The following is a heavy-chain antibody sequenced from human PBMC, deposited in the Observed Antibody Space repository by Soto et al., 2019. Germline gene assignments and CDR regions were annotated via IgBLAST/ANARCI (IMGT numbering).Heavy chain of an antibody. CDR3: ARERNYDSSVYSYYYCMDV. Sequence: SETLSLTCTVSGGSISSYYWSWIRQPPGKGLEWIGYIYYSGSTYYNPSLKSRVTISVDTSKNQFSLKLSSVTAADTAVYYCARERNYDSSVYSYYYCMDVWGQGTTVTGSS. CDR1: GGSISSYY. J-gene: IGHJ6*02. CDR2: IYYSGST. V-gene: IGHV4-59*12. D-gene: IGHD3-22*01.